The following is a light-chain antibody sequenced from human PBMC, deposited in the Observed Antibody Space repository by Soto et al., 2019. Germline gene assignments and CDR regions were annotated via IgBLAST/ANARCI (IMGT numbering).Light chain of an antibody. Sequence: QSALNQPPSASGSPGQSVTISCSGTSSDVGGYNYVSWHQQHPGKAPKLMIYEVSKRPSGVPDRFSGSKSGNTASLIVSGLQAEDEADYYCSSYAGSNNFVFGTGTKVTVL. CDR3: SSYAGSNNFV. CDR2: EVS. V-gene: IGLV2-8*01. CDR1: SSDVGGYNY. J-gene: IGLJ1*01.